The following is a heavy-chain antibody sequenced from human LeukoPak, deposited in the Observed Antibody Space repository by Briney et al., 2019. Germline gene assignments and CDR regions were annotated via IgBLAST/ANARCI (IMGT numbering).Heavy chain of an antibody. D-gene: IGHD4-17*01. J-gene: IGHJ4*02. CDR2: ISYDGSNK. V-gene: IGHV3-30*04. CDR3: AKDQGDYGDYFDY. Sequence: PGGSLRLSCAASGFTFSSYAMHWVRQAPGKGLEWVAVISYDGSNKYYADSVKGRFTISRDNSKNTLYLQMNSLRAEDTAVYYCAKDQGDYGDYFDYWGQGTLVTVSS. CDR1: GFTFSSYA.